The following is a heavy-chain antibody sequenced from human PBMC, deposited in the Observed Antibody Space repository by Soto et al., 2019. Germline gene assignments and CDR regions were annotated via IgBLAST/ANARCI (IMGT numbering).Heavy chain of an antibody. J-gene: IGHJ4*02. CDR2: INPSSGTT. Sequence: QVQLVQSGAEVGKPGASVRVSCKASGYTFTAYYMSWVRQAPGQGLEWMGIINPSSGTTSYAQKFQGRVTMTRDTSTSTVYMDLSSLRSEDTAVYYCARGRYDSGGSFVAHFDYWGQGTLVTVSS. D-gene: IGHD3-22*01. CDR1: GYTFTAYY. CDR3: ARGRYDSGGSFVAHFDY. V-gene: IGHV1-46*01.